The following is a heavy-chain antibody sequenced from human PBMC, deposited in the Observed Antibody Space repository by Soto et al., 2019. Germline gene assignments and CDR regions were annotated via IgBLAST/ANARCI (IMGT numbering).Heavy chain of an antibody. CDR2: ISSGGVTI. V-gene: IGHV3-48*01. CDR1: GFTCSSYS. J-gene: IGHJ5*02. CDR3: ARNLYCSGGSCPWVS. Sequence: EVQLVESGGGLVQPGGSLRLSCAASGFTCSSYSMNWVRQTPGKGLEWVSYISSGGVTIYYADSVKGRFTVCRDNAKDSLYLQMNSLRAEDTAVYYCARNLYCSGGSCPWVSCGQGTLVTVSS. D-gene: IGHD2-15*01.